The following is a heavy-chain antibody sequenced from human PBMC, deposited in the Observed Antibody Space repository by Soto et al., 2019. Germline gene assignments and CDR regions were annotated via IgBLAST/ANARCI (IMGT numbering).Heavy chain of an antibody. CDR1: GFTFSSYD. CDR2: IGTAGDT. CDR3: AREVYSSSWYDAFDI. J-gene: IGHJ3*02. Sequence: EVQLVESGGGLVQPGGSLRLSCAASGFTFSSYDMHWVRQATGKGLEWVSAIGTAGDTYYPGSVKGRFTISRENAKNSLYLQMNSLRAGVTAVYYCAREVYSSSWYDAFDIWGQVTMVTVSS. D-gene: IGHD6-13*01. V-gene: IGHV3-13*01.